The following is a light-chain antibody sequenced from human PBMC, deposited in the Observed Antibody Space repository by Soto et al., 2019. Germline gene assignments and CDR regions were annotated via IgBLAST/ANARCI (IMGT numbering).Light chain of an antibody. J-gene: IGLJ1*01. V-gene: IGLV2-14*03. CDR1: SSDVGGYNY. CDR2: DVS. Sequence: QSALTQPASVSGSPGQSITISCTGSSSDVGGYNYVSWYQHHPAKAPKLIIYDVSNRPSGVANRFSGAKSGNTASLTISGLQAEDEDDDYYNSYTSTSTSYVFGTGTKLTVL. CDR3: NSYTSTSTSYV.